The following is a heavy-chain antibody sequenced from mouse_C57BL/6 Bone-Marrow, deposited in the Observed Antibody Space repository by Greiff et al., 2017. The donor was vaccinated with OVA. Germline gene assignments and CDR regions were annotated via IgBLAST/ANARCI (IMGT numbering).Heavy chain of an antibody. CDR3: TTYRY. Sequence: VQLQQSGAELVRPGASVKLSCTASGFNITDDYMHWVKQRPEQGLEWIGWIDPDNGDNKYYTKFQGKATITADTSSNTASLQLSSLTSEDTAVYYCTTYRYWGQGTTLTVSS. CDR1: GFNITDDY. V-gene: IGHV14-4*01. CDR2: IDPDNGDN. J-gene: IGHJ2*01.